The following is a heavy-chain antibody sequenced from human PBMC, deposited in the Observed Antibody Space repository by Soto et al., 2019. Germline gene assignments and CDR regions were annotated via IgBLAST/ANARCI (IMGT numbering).Heavy chain of an antibody. CDR1: GFTFSSYG. V-gene: IGHV3-30*18. J-gene: IGHJ4*02. CDR3: AKDQDGGNPGDY. D-gene: IGHD2-15*01. CDR2: ISYDGSNK. Sequence: GGSLRLSCAASGFTFSSYGMYWVRQAPGKGLEWVAVISYDGSNKYYADSVKGRFTISRDNSKNTLYLQMNSLRAEDTAVYYCAKDQDGGNPGDYWGQGTLVTV.